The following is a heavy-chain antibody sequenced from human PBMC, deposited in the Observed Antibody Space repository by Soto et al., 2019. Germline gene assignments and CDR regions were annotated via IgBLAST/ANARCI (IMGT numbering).Heavy chain of an antibody. V-gene: IGHV4-30-2*01. J-gene: IGHJ4*02. D-gene: IGHD4-17*01. CDR2: IDHSGST. Sequence: QLQLQESGSGLVKPSQTLSLTCAVSGGSISSGGYSCNWIRQPPGKVLEWIGYIDHSGSTYYNPYLKRRVTISVDRSKNQFSLTLSFVTAADTAVYYCARGVTTVTTFDYWRQGTLVTVAS. CDR1: GGSISSGGYS. CDR3: ARGVTTVTTFDY.